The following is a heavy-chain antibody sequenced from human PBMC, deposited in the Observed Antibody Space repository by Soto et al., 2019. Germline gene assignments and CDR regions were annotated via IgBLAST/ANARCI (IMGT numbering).Heavy chain of an antibody. CDR1: GGSFSGYY. J-gene: IGHJ4*02. V-gene: IGHV4-34*01. Sequence: SETLSLTCAVYGGSFSGYYWSWIRQPPGKGLEWIGEINHSGSTNYNPSLKSRVTISVDTSKNQFSLKLSSVTAADTAVYYCARSLGGITGTPNYFDYWGQGTLVTVSS. CDR2: INHSGST. D-gene: IGHD1-7*01. CDR3: ARSLGGITGTPNYFDY.